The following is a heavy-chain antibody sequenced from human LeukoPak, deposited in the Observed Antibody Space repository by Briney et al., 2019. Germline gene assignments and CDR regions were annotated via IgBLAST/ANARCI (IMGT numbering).Heavy chain of an antibody. J-gene: IGHJ5*02. D-gene: IGHD3-10*01. Sequence: AGGSLRLSCAASGFTFDNYAMSWVRQAPGKGLEWVSTISGSGVSTYYADSVKGRFTISRDNSKNTMYLQMNSLRAEDTAVYYCAKYYGSGSPHNWSAPWGQGTLVTVSS. CDR2: ISGSGVST. CDR3: AKYYGSGSPHNWSAP. V-gene: IGHV3-23*01. CDR1: GFTFDNYA.